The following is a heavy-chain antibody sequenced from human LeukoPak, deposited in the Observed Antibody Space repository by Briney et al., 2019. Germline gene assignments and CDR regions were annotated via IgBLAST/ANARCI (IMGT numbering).Heavy chain of an antibody. J-gene: IGHJ4*02. CDR3: AKGPAGATHY. V-gene: IGHV3-21*04. CDR2: IPSTSGYI. Sequence: GGSLRLSCAASGFSFSKYAINWVRQAPGKGLEWVSTIPSTSGYIYYEDSVKGRFTTSRENAKASVYLQMNSLRAEDTAVYYCAKGPAGATHYWGQGTLVPVSS. CDR1: GFSFSKYA. D-gene: IGHD1-26*01.